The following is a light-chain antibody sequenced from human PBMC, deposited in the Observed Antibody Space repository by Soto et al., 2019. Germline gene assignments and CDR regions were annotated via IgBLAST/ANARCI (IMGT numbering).Light chain of an antibody. J-gene: IGLJ1*01. V-gene: IGLV1-47*01. CDR2: KNS. CDR1: SSNIGSNS. CDR3: AAWDDRLRGFL. Sequence: QSVLTQPPSASGTPGQRVTISCSGRSSNIGSNSVYWYQQLPGTAPKLLIFKNSQRPSGVPDRFSGAKSGTSASLAVSGLRSGDEADYYCAAWDDRLRGFLFGPGTKLTVL.